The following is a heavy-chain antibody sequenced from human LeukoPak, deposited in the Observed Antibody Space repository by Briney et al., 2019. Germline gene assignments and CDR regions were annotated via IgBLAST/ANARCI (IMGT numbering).Heavy chain of an antibody. CDR3: ASLIAAHRDYYYYMDV. CDR2: IHPNSGGT. Sequence: ASVKVSCKASGYTFTGFYIHWVRQAPGQGLEWMGWIHPNSGGTNYAQKFQGRVTMTRDTSISTAYMELSSLRSEDTAVYYCASLIAAHRDYYYYMDVWGKGTTVTVSS. V-gene: IGHV1-2*02. CDR1: GYTFTGFY. J-gene: IGHJ6*03. D-gene: IGHD6-6*01.